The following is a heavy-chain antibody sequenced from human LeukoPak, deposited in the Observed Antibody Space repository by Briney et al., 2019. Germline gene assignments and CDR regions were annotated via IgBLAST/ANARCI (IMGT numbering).Heavy chain of an antibody. D-gene: IGHD3-16*01. J-gene: IGHJ4*02. CDR3: ASNWGSYPDC. Sequence: PGGSLRLSCAASGFTFSSYSMNWVRQAPGKGLEWVSSISSSSSYIYYADSVKGRFTISRDNAKNSLYLQMNSLRAEDTALYYCASNWGSYPDCWGQGALVTVSA. CDR1: GFTFSSYS. CDR2: ISSSSSYI. V-gene: IGHV3-21*04.